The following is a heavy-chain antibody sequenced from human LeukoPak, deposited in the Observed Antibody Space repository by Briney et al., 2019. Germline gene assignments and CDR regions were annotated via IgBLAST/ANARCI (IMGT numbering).Heavy chain of an antibody. CDR3: AREGYYDILTGPDY. V-gene: IGHV1-18*04. CDR2: ISAYNGNT. CDR1: GYTFTSNG. J-gene: IGHJ4*02. D-gene: IGHD3-9*01. Sequence: ASVKVSCKASGYTFTSNGISWVRQAPGQGLEWMGWISAYNGNTNYAQKLQGRVTMTTDTSTSTAYMELRSLRSDDTAVYYCAREGYYDILTGPDYWGQGTLVTVSS.